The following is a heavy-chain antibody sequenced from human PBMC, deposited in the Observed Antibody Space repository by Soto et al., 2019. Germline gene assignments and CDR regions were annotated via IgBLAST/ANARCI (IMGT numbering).Heavy chain of an antibody. V-gene: IGHV4-59*02. CDR1: GDSVSHNH. CDR3: TRLLYGDQFGY. J-gene: IGHJ4*02. Sequence: QVQLQESGPGLVKPSETLSLTCTVSGDSVSHNHWGWIRQSPEKGLEWIGYTYENGRTNYSPPFSITVNLSPDTSRNQFSLNLTSVTAADTAVYYCTRLLYGDQFGYWGQGTLVTVSS. D-gene: IGHD2-21*01. CDR2: TYENGRT.